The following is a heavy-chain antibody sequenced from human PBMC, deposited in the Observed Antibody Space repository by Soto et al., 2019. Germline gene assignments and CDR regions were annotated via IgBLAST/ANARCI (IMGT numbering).Heavy chain of an antibody. CDR3: ARDRTSIAAAGTSYYYYGMDV. CDR1: GFTFSSYG. CDR2: IWYDGSNK. Sequence: QVQLVESGGGVVQPGRSLRLSCAASGFTFSSYGMHWVRQAPGKGLEWVAVIWYDGSNKYYADSVKGRFTISRDNSKNTLYLQMNSLRAEDTAVYYCARDRTSIAAAGTSYYYYGMDVWGQGTTVTVSS. V-gene: IGHV3-33*01. D-gene: IGHD6-13*01. J-gene: IGHJ6*02.